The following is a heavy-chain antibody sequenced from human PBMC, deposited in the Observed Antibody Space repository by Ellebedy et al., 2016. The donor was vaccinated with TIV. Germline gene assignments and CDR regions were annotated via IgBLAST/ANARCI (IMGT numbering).Heavy chain of an antibody. CDR2: ISPSNGDT. J-gene: IGHJ5*02. CDR3: ARDKPGGDNWFDP. CDR1: GYIVTNHA. Sequence: AASVKVSCKASGYIVTNHAIHWVRQAPGQSFEWMGWISPSNGDTKYSQQFQGRVTFTSDTSASTAYMELSSLRSEDTAVYYCARDKPGGDNWFDPWGQGTLVTVSS. D-gene: IGHD3-16*01. V-gene: IGHV1-3*01.